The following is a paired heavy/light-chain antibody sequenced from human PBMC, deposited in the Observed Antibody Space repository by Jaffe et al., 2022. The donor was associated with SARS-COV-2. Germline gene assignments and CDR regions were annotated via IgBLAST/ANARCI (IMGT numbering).Heavy chain of an antibody. Sequence: EVHLVESGGGLVQPGGSLRLSCAASGFTFGTYAMSWVRQAPGKGLEWVSSITASGTITNDADSVKGRFTISRDNSKSTLYLQMNSLTAEDTAIFYCAKCGPGDGACRLNAFDVWGQGTMVTVSP. CDR1: GFTFGTYA. CDR3: AKCGPGDGACRLNAFDV. V-gene: IGHV3-23*04. J-gene: IGHJ3*01. CDR2: ITASGTIT. D-gene: IGHD2-21*02.
Light chain of an antibody. J-gene: IGKJ3*01. CDR1: QGISSN. V-gene: IGKV1-9*01. CDR3: QQFNRFPFT. Sequence: DIQLTQSPSFLSASVGDRVTITCRASQGISSNLAWYQQEPGKAPKLLIYTASTLQSGVPSRFSGSGSGTEFTLTITSLQPEDSATYSCQQFNRFPFTFGPGTKVDIK. CDR2: TAS.